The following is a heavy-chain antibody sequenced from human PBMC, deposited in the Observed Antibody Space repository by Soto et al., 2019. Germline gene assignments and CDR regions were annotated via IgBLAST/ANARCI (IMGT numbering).Heavy chain of an antibody. CDR3: ARDLATVVAQYYYYGMDF. J-gene: IGHJ6*02. CDR2: ISAYNGNT. V-gene: IGHV1-18*01. Sequence: QVQLVQSGAEVKKPGASVKVSCKASGYTFTSYGISWVRQAPGQGLEWMGWISAYNGNTNYAQKLQGRVTMTTDTSTSTAYMELRSLRSDDTAVYYGARDLATVVAQYYYYGMDFWGQGTTVTVSS. CDR1: GYTFTSYG. D-gene: IGHD4-17*01.